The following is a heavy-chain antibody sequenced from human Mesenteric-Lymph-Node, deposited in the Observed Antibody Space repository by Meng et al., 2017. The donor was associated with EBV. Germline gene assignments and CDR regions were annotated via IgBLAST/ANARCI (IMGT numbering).Heavy chain of an antibody. CDR1: GYTFNDYF. Sequence: EGQRGRAGVEVKKPRPTVNISFKVSGYTFNDYFMHWVKQGHGKGLEWMGLVDPEDGETIYAEKFQGRVTITADTSTATAYMELSSLRSEDTAVYYCSLELAKIRGVAYWGQGTLVTVSS. CDR3: SLELAKIRGVAY. J-gene: IGHJ4*02. CDR2: VDPEDGET. D-gene: IGHD5-24*01. V-gene: IGHV1-69-2*01.